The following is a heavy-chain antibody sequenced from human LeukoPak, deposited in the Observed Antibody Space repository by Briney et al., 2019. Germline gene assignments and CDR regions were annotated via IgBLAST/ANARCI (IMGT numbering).Heavy chain of an antibody. CDR3: ARADLQNRSITNCYHFDS. CDR2: INSNTGGT. V-gene: IGHV1-2*02. CDR1: GYTFTDFY. D-gene: IGHD1-20*01. Sequence: ASVNVSCKASGYTFTDFYIHWVRQAPGQGLEWMGWINSNTGGTNYAQKFRGRVTMTRDTSISTAYMELSGLRSDDTAVYYCARADLQNRSITNCYHFDSWGQGILVTVSS. J-gene: IGHJ4*02.